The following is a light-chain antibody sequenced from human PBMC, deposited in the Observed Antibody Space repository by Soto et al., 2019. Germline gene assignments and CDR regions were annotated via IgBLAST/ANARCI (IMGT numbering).Light chain of an antibody. J-gene: IGKJ3*01. V-gene: IGKV3-15*01. CDR2: DAS. CDR1: QSVSSN. Sequence: EVVMTQSPATLSVSPGERATLSCRASQSVSSNLAWYQQKPGQAPRLLMYDASIRATDIPSRFSGSGSGTDFTLTISSLQSEDSAVYYCQQYKNWPPFTFGPGTKVDIK. CDR3: QQYKNWPPFT.